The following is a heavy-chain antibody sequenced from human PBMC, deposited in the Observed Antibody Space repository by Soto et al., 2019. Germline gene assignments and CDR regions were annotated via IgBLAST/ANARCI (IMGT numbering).Heavy chain of an antibody. CDR1: GYTFTTYG. D-gene: IGHD3-10*01. V-gene: IGHV1-18*01. CDR2: ISAYNGNT. Sequence: QVQLVQSGAEVKNPGASVKVSCKASGYTFTTYGISWVRQAPGQGLEWMGWISAYNGNTNYAQKLQGRVTMTTDTSTSTAYMELRSLRSDDTAVYYCARDDYYGLGSPYGMDVWGQRTTVTVSS. CDR3: ARDDYYGLGSPYGMDV. J-gene: IGHJ6*02.